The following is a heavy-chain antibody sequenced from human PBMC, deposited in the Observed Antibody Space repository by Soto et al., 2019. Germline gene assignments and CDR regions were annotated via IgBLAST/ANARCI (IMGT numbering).Heavy chain of an antibody. CDR3: AREYRYYGMDV. CDR1: GFTFSSYG. Sequence: GGSLRLSCAASGFTFSSYGMHWVRQAPGKGLEWVAVIWYDGSNKYYADSVKGRFTISRDNSKNTLYLQMNSLRAEDTAVYYCAREYRYYGMDVWGQGTTVTVSS. CDR2: IWYDGSNK. J-gene: IGHJ6*02. D-gene: IGHD2-2*02. V-gene: IGHV3-33*01.